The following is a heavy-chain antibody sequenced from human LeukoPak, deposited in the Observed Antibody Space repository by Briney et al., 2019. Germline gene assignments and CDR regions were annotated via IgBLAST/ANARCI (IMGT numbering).Heavy chain of an antibody. CDR1: GFTFSSYG. CDR2: IRYDGSNK. Sequence: GESLKISCAASGFTFSSYGMHWVRQAPGKGLEWVAFIRYDGSNKYYADSVKGRFTISRDNSKNTLYLQMNSLRAEDTAVYYCAKEGLAARRTFDYWGQGTLVTVSS. J-gene: IGHJ4*02. CDR3: AKEGLAARRTFDY. D-gene: IGHD6-6*01. V-gene: IGHV3-30*02.